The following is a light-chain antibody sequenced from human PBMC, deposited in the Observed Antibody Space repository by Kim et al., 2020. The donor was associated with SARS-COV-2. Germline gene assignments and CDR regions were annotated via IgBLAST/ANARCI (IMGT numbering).Light chain of an antibody. CDR2: DAS. Sequence: ASVRDRVPITCRASQSISSWLAWYQQKPGKAPKFLIFDASSLGSGVPSRFSGSGSGTEFTLTISSLQPHDFATYFCQQYNSYPMTFGQGTKVVIK. V-gene: IGKV1-5*01. J-gene: IGKJ1*01. CDR1: QSISSW. CDR3: QQYNSYPMT.